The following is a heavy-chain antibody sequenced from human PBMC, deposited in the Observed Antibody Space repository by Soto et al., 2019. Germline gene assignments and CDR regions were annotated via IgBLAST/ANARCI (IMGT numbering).Heavy chain of an antibody. CDR1: GGTFSTYA. D-gene: IGHD6-19*01. V-gene: IGHV1-69*06. J-gene: IGHJ6*02. Sequence: QVQLVQSGAEVQKPGSSVKVSCKASGGTFSTYAISWLRQAPGQGLEWMGGIIPLFGAVHYAQKFQGRVTITVDKSTSTAYVELSSLRSEDTAVYYCATTSSPSIAVAGSGYFYGMDVWGQGTTVTVSS. CDR2: IIPLFGAV. CDR3: ATTSSPSIAVAGSGYFYGMDV.